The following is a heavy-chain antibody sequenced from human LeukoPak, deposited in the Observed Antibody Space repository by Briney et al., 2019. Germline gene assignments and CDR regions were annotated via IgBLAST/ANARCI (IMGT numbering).Heavy chain of an antibody. Sequence: SVTVSCTASGGTFSSYAISWVRQAPGQGLEWLGGIIPIFGTANYTQKFQGRVTITADKSTSTAYMELSSLRPAETAVFYGSRVRGSYASGGNWGQGALVTVSS. J-gene: IGHJ4*02. CDR3: SRVRGSYASGGN. D-gene: IGHD3-10*01. V-gene: IGHV1-69*06. CDR1: GGTFSSYA. CDR2: IIPIFGTA.